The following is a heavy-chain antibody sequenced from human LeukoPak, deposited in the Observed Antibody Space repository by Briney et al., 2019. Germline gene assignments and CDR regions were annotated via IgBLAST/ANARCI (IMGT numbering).Heavy chain of an antibody. J-gene: IGHJ4*02. CDR1: GYTFTAYY. Sequence: ASVKVSCKASGYTFTAYYMHWVRQAPGQGLEWMGWINPKSGGTNFAQKFQGRVTMTRDTSITTAYMELSRLTSDDTAVYYCARSLGDYVDYWGQGTLVTVSS. V-gene: IGHV1-2*02. D-gene: IGHD3-16*01. CDR3: ARSLGDYVDY. CDR2: INPKSGGT.